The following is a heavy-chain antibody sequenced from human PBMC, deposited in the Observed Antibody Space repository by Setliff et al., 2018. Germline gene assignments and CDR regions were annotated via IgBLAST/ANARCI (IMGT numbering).Heavy chain of an antibody. D-gene: IGHD2-2*01. Sequence: WASVKVSCKASGYSFINYGITWVRQAPGQGLEWMGWISPYKSDTNYAQKFQGRVSMTTDTSTSTAYMELRNLRSDDTALYYCARAPLMVVVPPDAHRFDPWGQGTLVTVSS. CDR3: ARAPLMVVVPPDAHRFDP. J-gene: IGHJ5*02. CDR1: GYSFINYG. V-gene: IGHV1-18*01. CDR2: ISPYKSDT.